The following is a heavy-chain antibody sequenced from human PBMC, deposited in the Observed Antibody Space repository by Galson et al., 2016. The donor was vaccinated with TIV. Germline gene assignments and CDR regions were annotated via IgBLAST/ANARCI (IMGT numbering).Heavy chain of an antibody. CDR2: IIPLFGTI. Sequence: SVKVSCKASGGTFSTYVFNWVRLAPGQGLEWMGGIIPLFGTINYAQKFQGRVTITAYESSTTVYMELNSLRSGDTAVYYCASDRNTALDTYHQYYGMDVWGQGTTVTVSS. CDR1: GGTFSTYV. V-gene: IGHV1-69*13. D-gene: IGHD5-18*01. CDR3: ASDRNTALDTYHQYYGMDV. J-gene: IGHJ6*02.